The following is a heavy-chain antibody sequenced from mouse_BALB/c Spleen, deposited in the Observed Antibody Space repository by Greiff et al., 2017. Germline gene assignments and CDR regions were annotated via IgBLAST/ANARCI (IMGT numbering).Heavy chain of an antibody. D-gene: IGHD2-2*01. V-gene: IGHV1-4*01. CDR3: ERGGYGYDYYAMDY. CDR1: GYTFTSYT. Sequence: QVQLQQSGAELARPGASVKMSCKASGYTFTSYTMHWVKQRPGQGLEWIGYINPSSGYTNYNQKFKDKATLTADKSSSTAYMQLSSLTSEESAVYDCERGGYGYDYYAMDYWGQGTSVTVAA. J-gene: IGHJ4*01. CDR2: INPSSGYT.